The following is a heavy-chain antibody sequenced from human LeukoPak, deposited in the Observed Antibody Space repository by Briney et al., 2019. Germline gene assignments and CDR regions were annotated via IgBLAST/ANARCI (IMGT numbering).Heavy chain of an antibody. Sequence: ASVKVSCKASGYTFTAYYMHWVRQAPGQGLEWMGWINPNSGDTSPAQKFQGRVTMSRDTSISTAYMELSRLRYDDAAVYYCARRDGYNAFDIWGQGTMVIVSS. J-gene: IGHJ3*02. CDR3: ARRDGYNAFDI. CDR2: INPNSGDT. V-gene: IGHV1-2*02. D-gene: IGHD5-24*01. CDR1: GYTFTAYY.